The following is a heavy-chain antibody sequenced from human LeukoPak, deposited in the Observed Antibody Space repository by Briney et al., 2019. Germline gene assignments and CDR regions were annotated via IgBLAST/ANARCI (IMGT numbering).Heavy chain of an antibody. J-gene: IGHJ4*02. CDR2: IFSNDEK. V-gene: IGHV2-26*01. Sequence: SGPTLVNPTETLTLTCTVSGFSLSNARMGVSWIRQPPGKALEWLAHIFSNDEKSYSTSLKSRLTISKDTSKSQVVLTMTNMDPVDRATYYCARMSGYYDTSGYYYVFDYWGQGTPVTVSS. CDR3: ARMSGYYDTSGYYYVFDY. CDR1: GFSLSNARMG. D-gene: IGHD3-22*01.